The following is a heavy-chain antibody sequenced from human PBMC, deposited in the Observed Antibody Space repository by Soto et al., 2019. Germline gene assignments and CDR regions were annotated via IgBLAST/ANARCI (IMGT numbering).Heavy chain of an antibody. Sequence: SETMALACAVSGDSIIGIYHWGWIRQPPGRSMEWTASIFHTVTAYYTPSLKSRVTISVDTFKNQFSLKLSSVTAADTAVYYCAIGTPWYQVDVCGQGTTVTVSS. CDR1: GDSIIGIYH. CDR3: AIGTPWYQVDV. V-gene: IGHV4-38-2*01. J-gene: IGHJ6*02. CDR2: IFHTVTA. D-gene: IGHD2-2*01.